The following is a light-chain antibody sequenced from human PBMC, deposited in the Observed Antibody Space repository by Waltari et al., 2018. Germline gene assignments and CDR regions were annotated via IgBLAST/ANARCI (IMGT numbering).Light chain of an antibody. CDR1: QTVSSTY. J-gene: IGKJ2*01. V-gene: IGKV3-20*01. Sequence: VLTQSPDTLSLPPGESVTLSYRASQTVSSTYLAWCQRKPGQAPRLLIYGSSRRATGIPDRFSGSGSGTDFTLTISRLEPEDFAVSSCQDFGGSVGQGTKLEIK. CDR3: QDFGGS. CDR2: GSS.